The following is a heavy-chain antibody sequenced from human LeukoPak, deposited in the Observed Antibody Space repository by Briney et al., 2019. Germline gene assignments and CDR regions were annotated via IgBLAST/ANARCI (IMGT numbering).Heavy chain of an antibody. J-gene: IGHJ4*02. D-gene: IGHD1-7*01. CDR2: IWYDGSNK. V-gene: IGHV3-33*01. CDR1: GFTFSSYG. Sequence: GGSLRLSCAASGFTFSSYGMHWVRQAPGKGLEWVAVIWYDGSNKYYADSVKGRFTISRDNSKNTLYLQMNSLRAEDTAVYYCAREFNWNSRYYFDYWGQGTLVTVSS. CDR3: AREFNWNSRYYFDY.